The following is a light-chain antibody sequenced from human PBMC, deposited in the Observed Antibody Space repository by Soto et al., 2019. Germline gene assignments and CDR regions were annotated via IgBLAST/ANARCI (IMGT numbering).Light chain of an antibody. J-gene: IGKJ1*01. CDR3: QQYGSSGT. V-gene: IGKV3-20*01. CDR1: QSVSNNY. CDR2: GAS. Sequence: EIVLTQSPGTLSLSPGERATLSCRASQSVSNNYLAWYQQKPGQAPRLLIYGASNRATGIPDRFSGSGSGTEFTHTIRRLEPEDFAVYYCQQYGSSGTFGQGTKVEIK.